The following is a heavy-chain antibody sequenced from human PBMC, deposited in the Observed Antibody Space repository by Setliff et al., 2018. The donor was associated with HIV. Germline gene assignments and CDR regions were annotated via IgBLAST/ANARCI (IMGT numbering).Heavy chain of an antibody. Sequence: ASVKVSCKASGYTFTSYAMHWVRQAPGQRLGWVGWINTGNGDTKYSQDFQGRVTISRDTSASTAHMELSSLRSEDMAVYYCARSQVNLVRGVVHHFDYWGQGTLVTVSS. CDR3: ARSQVNLVRGVVHHFDY. CDR2: INTGNGDT. CDR1: GYTFTSYA. J-gene: IGHJ4*02. D-gene: IGHD3-10*01. V-gene: IGHV1-3*03.